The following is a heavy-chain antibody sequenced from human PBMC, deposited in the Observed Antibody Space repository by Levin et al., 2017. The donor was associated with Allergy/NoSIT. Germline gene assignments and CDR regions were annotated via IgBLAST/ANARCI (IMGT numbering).Heavy chain of an antibody. J-gene: IGHJ4*02. V-gene: IGHV3-30-3*01. D-gene: IGHD4-23*01. Sequence: GESLKISCAASGFTFSSYAMHWVRQAPGKGLEWVAVISYDGSNKYYADSVKGRFTISRDNSKNTLYLQMNSLRAEDTAVYYCAREVTTVVTIDYWGQGTLVTVSS. CDR3: AREVTTVVTIDY. CDR1: GFTFSSYA. CDR2: ISYDGSNK.